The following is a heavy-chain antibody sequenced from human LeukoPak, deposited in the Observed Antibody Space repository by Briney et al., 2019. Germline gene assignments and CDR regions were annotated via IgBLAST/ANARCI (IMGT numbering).Heavy chain of an antibody. J-gene: IGHJ3*02. Sequence: AGGSLRLSCAASGFTVSSNYMSWVRQAPGKGLEWVSVIYSGGSTYYADSVKGRFTISRDNSKNTLYLQMNSLRAEDTAVYYCARVGPKKLSHAFDIWGQGTMVTVSS. D-gene: IGHD3-16*02. CDR2: IYSGGST. V-gene: IGHV3-53*01. CDR1: GFTVSSNY. CDR3: ARVGPKKLSHAFDI.